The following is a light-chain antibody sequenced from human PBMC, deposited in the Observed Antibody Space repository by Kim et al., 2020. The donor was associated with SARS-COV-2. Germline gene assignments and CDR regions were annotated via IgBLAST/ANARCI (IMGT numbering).Light chain of an antibody. CDR1: SSDVGSYNR. CDR2: EVS. Sequence: GQSVTISCTGTSSDVGSYNRVSWYQHPPGTAPNLMICEVSNRPSGVPDRFSGSKSGNTASLTISGLQAEDEADYYCSSYTSSSTCVFGTGTKVTVL. V-gene: IGLV2-18*02. J-gene: IGLJ1*01. CDR3: SSYTSSSTCV.